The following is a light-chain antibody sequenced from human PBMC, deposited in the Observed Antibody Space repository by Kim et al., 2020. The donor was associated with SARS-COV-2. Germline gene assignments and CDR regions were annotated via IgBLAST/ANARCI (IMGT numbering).Light chain of an antibody. CDR1: KRFSSN. V-gene: IGKV3-15*01. Sequence: SPSERAAPSAWAEKRFSSNLAWYQQKPGHAPRLLIYGASTRATGIPARFSGSGSGTEFTLTISSLQSEDFAVYYCQQYNNWLGTFGQGTKVDIK. CDR3: QQYNNWLGT. CDR2: GAS. J-gene: IGKJ1*01.